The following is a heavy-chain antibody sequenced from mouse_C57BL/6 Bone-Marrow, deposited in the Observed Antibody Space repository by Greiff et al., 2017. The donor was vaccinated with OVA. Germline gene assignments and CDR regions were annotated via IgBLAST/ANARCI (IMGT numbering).Heavy chain of an antibody. CDR2: IDPENGDI. CDR1: GFNIKDDY. Sequence: EVQLQQSGAELVRPGASVKLSCTASGFNIKDDYMHWVKQRPEQGLEWIGWIDPENGDIEYASKVQGRVTITADTSSNTAYLQLSSLSSEDTAVYYCTEDPFADWGQGTLVTVSA. V-gene: IGHV14-4*01. J-gene: IGHJ3*01. CDR3: TEDPFAD.